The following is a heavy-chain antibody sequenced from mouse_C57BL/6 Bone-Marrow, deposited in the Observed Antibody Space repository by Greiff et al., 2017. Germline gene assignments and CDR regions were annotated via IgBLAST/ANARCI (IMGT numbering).Heavy chain of an antibody. D-gene: IGHD4-1*01. CDR2: IYPRSGNT. J-gene: IGHJ3*01. CDR3: ANLTGTTWFAY. CDR1: GYTFTSYG. V-gene: IGHV1-81*01. Sequence: QVQLQQSGAELARPEASVKLSCKASGYTFTSYGISWVKQRTGQGLEWIGEIYPRSGNTYYNEKFKGKATLTADKSSSTAYMELRSLTSEDSAVYFCANLTGTTWFAYWGQGTLVTVSA.